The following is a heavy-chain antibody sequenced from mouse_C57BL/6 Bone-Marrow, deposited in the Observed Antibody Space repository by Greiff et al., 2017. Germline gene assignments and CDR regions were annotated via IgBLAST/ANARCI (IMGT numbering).Heavy chain of an antibody. CDR2: IWWDDDK. J-gene: IGHJ3*01. V-gene: IGHV8-8*01. CDR1: GFSLRTFGMG. D-gene: IGHD1-1*01. Sequence: QVTLKVSGPGILQPSQTLSLTCSFSGFSLRTFGMGVGWIRQPSGKGLEWLAHIWWDDDKYYNPALKSRLTISKDTSKNQVFLKIANVDTADTATYYCARMKGNYYGSSPAWFAYWGQGTLVTVSA. CDR3: ARMKGNYYGSSPAWFAY.